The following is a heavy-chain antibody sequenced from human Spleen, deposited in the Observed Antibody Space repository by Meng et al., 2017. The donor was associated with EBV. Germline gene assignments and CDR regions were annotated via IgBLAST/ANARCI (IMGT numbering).Heavy chain of an antibody. CDR1: GFTVSSNY. CDR3: AQYGDNAWFDP. CDR2: IYSGGTT. J-gene: IGHJ5*02. Sequence: EVQLVESGGGLIQPGGSLRLSCAASGFTVSSNYMSWVRQAPGKGLEWVSLIYSGGTTYYADSVRGRFTISRDISKNTLSLQMNSLRAEDTAVYYCAQYGDNAWFDPWGQGTLVTVSS. V-gene: IGHV3-53*01. D-gene: IGHD4-17*01.